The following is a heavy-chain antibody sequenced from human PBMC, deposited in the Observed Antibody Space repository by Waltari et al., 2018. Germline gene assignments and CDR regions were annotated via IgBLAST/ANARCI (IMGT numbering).Heavy chain of an antibody. CDR3: ARGRGVVVPAAMTSGYYFDY. CDR1: GGSFSGYY. V-gene: IGHV4-34*01. CDR2: INHSGST. J-gene: IGHJ4*02. Sequence: QVQLQQWGAGLLKPSETLSLTCAVYGGSFSGYYWSWIRPPPGKGLEWIGEINHSGSTNYNPSLKSRVTISVDTSKNQFSLKLSSVTAADTAVYYCARGRGVVVPAAMTSGYYFDYWGQGTLVTVSS. D-gene: IGHD2-2*01.